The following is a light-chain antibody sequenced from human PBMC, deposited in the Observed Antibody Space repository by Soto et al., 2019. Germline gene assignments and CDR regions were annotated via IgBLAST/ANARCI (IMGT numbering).Light chain of an antibody. V-gene: IGKV1-33*01. CDR3: QQYTNTNNPWM. J-gene: IGKJ1*01. CDR2: DVS. Sequence: DIQMTQSPPSLSASVGDRVTITCQASQDISNYLHWFQQKPGKAPQLLIFDVSNLQTGVPSRFSGSGSGTEFTLIISGLQPEDSATYYCQQYTNTNNPWMFGQGTKVDI. CDR1: QDISNY.